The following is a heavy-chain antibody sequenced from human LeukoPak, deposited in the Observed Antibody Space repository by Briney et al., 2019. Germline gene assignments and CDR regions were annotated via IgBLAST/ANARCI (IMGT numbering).Heavy chain of an antibody. D-gene: IGHD3-22*01. CDR2: IYYSGST. CDR3: ARDYDSSGYSDY. CDR1: GGSISSYY. Sequence: SETLSLTCTVSGGSISSYYWSWIRQPPGKGLEWIGYIYYSGSTNYNLSLKSRVTISVDTSKNQFSLKLSSVTAADTAVYYCARDYDSSGYSDYWGQGTLVTVSS. V-gene: IGHV4-59*12. J-gene: IGHJ4*02.